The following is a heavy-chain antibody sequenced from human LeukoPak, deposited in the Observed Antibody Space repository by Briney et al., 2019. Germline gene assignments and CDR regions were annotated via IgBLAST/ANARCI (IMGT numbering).Heavy chain of an antibody. V-gene: IGHV4-59*01. Sequence: SETLSLTCTVSGGSISSYYWSWIRQPPGKGLEWIGYIYYSGSTNYNPSLKSRVTISVDTSKNQFSLKLSSVTAADTAVYYCAGVSRGQSIWFDPWGQGTLVTVSS. CDR2: IYYSGST. CDR3: AGVSRGQSIWFDP. CDR1: GGSISSYY. D-gene: IGHD3-16*01. J-gene: IGHJ5*02.